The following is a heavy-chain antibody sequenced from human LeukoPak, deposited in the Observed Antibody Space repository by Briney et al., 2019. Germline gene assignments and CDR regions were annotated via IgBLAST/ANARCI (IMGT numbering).Heavy chain of an antibody. J-gene: IGHJ4*02. D-gene: IGHD5-18*01. Sequence: GGSLRLSCAASGFTFSSYSMNWVRQAPGKGLEWVSSISSSSSYIYYADSVKGRFTISRDNSKNTLYLQMNSLRAEDTAVYYCAKSDTAITFDYWGQGTLVTVSS. CDR2: ISSSSSYI. V-gene: IGHV3-21*04. CDR3: AKSDTAITFDY. CDR1: GFTFSSYS.